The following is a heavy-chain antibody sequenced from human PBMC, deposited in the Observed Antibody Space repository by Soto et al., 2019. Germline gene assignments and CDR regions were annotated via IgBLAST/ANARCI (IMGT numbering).Heavy chain of an antibody. D-gene: IGHD3-22*01. V-gene: IGHV3-73*01. CDR2: IRSKANNFAT. J-gene: IGHJ4*02. CDR1: GFTFSDSA. CDR3: TRRSEYDSGGYYYAYDY. Sequence: PGGSLRLSCAASGFTFSDSAMHWVRQASGKGLEWLGRIRSKANNFATAYAASVKGRFTISRDDAKNTVYLQMNSLNSEDTAVYYCTRRSEYDSGGYYYAYDYSGQGTRVTVSS.